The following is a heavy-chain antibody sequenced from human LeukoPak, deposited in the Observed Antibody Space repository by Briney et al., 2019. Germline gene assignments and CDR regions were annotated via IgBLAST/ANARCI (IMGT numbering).Heavy chain of an antibody. V-gene: IGHV3-23*01. CDR2: ISGTGGST. CDR1: GFTFSNYA. J-gene: IGHJ4*02. D-gene: IGHD3-9*01. Sequence: GGSLRLSCAASGFTFSNYAMIWVRQAPGKGLEWVSAISGTGGSTFYADSVKGRLTISRDNSKNTLYLQISRLRAEDTAVYYCAKGYEYYDILTGYYFFDYWGQGTLVTVSS. CDR3: AKGYEYYDILTGYYFFDY.